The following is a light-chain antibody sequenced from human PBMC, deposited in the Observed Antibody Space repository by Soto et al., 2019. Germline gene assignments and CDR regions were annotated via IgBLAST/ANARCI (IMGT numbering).Light chain of an antibody. Sequence: DMQLTQSPPSLSASVVYRFTISFRFSQDMNTYIAWYQQKPGKAPKLLIYGASTLQSGVPSRFRGSESGAVFTLTISSLQPEDFATYYCQQLHSYPITFGQGTRLEIK. J-gene: IGKJ5*01. V-gene: IGKV1-9*01. CDR1: QDMNTY. CDR2: GAS. CDR3: QQLHSYPIT.